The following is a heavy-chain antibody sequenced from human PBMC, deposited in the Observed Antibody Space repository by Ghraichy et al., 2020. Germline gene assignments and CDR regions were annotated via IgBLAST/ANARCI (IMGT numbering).Heavy chain of an antibody. CDR3: ARYCSGGTCNSEEAFDI. Sequence: GGSLRLSCAASGLIVTNNYMGWVRQAPGKGLEWVSMIYRGGSRHYPDSVQGRFTISRDTSKNTLNLQMNSLRVEDTAIYYCARYCSGGTCNSEEAFDIWGQGTMVTVSS. J-gene: IGHJ3*02. V-gene: IGHV3-53*01. CDR1: GLIVTNNY. D-gene: IGHD2-15*01. CDR2: IYRGGSR.